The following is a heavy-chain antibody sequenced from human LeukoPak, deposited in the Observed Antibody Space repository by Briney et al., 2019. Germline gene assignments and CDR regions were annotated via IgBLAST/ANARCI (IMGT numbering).Heavy chain of an antibody. CDR3: AKSWGSTRPYYNYMDV. D-gene: IGHD1-26*01. CDR1: GITFSNYA. Sequence: GGSLRLSCAASGITFSNYAMSWVRLAPGKGLEWVSIIGYRGGSIYYAYSVKGRFTISRDNSKNTLSLQMNGLRPEDTAVYYCAKSWGSTRPYYNYMDVWGKGTTVTVSS. V-gene: IGHV3-23*01. J-gene: IGHJ6*03. CDR2: IGYRGGSI.